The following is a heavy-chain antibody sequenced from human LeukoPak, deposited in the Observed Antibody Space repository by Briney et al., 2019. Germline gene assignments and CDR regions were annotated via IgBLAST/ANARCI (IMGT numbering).Heavy chain of an antibody. V-gene: IGHV3-7*01. Sequence: GGSLRLSCAASGFTFSNAWMSWVRQAPGKGLEWVANIKKDGSEKYYVDSVKGRFTISRDNAKTSLYLQMNSLRAEDTAVYYCARGQRKWLLTPNLDYWGQGTLVTVSS. CDR3: ARGQRKWLLTPNLDY. CDR1: GFTFSNAW. D-gene: IGHD3-22*01. CDR2: IKKDGSEK. J-gene: IGHJ4*02.